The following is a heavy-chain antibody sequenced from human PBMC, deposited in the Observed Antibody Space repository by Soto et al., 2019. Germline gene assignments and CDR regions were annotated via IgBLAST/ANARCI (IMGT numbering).Heavy chain of an antibody. V-gene: IGHV3-23*01. CDR1: GFTFSSYA. Sequence: PGGSLRLSCAASGFTFSSYAMSWVRQAPGKGLEWVSAISGSGGSTYYADSVKGRFTISRDNSKNTPYLQMNSLRAEDTAVYYCAKDLSFIHAFDIWGQGTMVTVSS. J-gene: IGHJ3*02. CDR3: AKDLSFIHAFDI. CDR2: ISGSGGST.